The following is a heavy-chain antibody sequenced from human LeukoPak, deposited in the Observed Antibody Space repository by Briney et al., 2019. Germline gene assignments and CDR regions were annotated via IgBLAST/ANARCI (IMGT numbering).Heavy chain of an antibody. Sequence: SETLSLTCTVSGGSISSYYWSWIRQPPGKGLEWIGYIYYSGSTNYNPSLKSRVTISVDTSKNQFSLKLSSVTAADTAVYYCARAVGSYSHFDYWGQGTLVTVSS. CDR3: ARAVGSYSHFDY. CDR1: GGSISSYY. CDR2: IYYSGST. D-gene: IGHD1-26*01. V-gene: IGHV4-59*01. J-gene: IGHJ4*02.